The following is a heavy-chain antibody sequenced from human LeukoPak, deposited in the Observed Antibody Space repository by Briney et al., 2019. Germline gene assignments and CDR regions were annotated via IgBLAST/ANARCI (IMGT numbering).Heavy chain of an antibody. CDR2: VSGYNGNT. Sequence: ASVKVSCKTSGYTFTSHGINWLRQAPGQGLEWMGWVSGYNGNTDYAQKFQGRVTMTTDRSTNTVYMELRSLRSDDTAVYYCARARGVVPAAIRYYYYYMDVWGKGTTVTVSS. D-gene: IGHD2-2*01. CDR1: GYTFTSHG. CDR3: ARARGVVPAAIRYYYYYMDV. V-gene: IGHV1-18*01. J-gene: IGHJ6*03.